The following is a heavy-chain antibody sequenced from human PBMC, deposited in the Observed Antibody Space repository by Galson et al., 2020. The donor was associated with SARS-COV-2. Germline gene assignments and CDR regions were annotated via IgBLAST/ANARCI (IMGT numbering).Heavy chain of an antibody. J-gene: IGHJ4*02. D-gene: IGHD4-17*01. CDR3: AKDLSMCYGDSDLVY. V-gene: IGHV3-30*18. Sequence: LGESLKISCAASGFTFSSYGMHWVRQAPGKGLEWVAVISYAGSNKYYADSVKGRFTISRDNSKNTLSLQMNRLGAEDTAVYYCAKDLSMCYGDSDLVYWCQGTLCTVAS. CDR2: ISYAGSNK. CDR1: GFTFSSYG.